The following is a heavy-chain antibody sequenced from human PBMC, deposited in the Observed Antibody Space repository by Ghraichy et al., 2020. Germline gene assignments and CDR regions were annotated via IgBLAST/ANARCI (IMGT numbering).Heavy chain of an antibody. CDR1: GGSFSGYY. J-gene: IGHJ3*02. V-gene: IGHV4-34*01. Sequence: SETLSLTCAVYGGSFSGYYWSWIRQPPGKGLEWIGEINHSGSTNYNPSLKSRVTISVDTSKNQFSLKLSSVTAADTAVYYCARKGAISAFDIWGQGTMVTVSS. CDR3: ARKGAISAFDI. D-gene: IGHD4/OR15-4a*01. CDR2: INHSGST.